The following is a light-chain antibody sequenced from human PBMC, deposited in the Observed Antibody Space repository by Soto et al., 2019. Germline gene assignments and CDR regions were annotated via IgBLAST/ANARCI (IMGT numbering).Light chain of an antibody. CDR3: QKYNTVPRT. Sequence: EIVLTQSPGTLSLSPGERATLSCRASQTMRSSHLAWYQQKPGQAPRLLIYGASTRTFDVPDRFSGSGSGTNFTLTISSLQPEDVATYYCQKYNTVPRTFGQGTKVDIK. CDR2: GAS. V-gene: IGKV3-20*01. CDR1: QTMRSSH. J-gene: IGKJ1*01.